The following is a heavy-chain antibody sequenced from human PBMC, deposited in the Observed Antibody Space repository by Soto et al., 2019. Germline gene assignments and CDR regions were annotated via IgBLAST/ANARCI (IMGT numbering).Heavy chain of an antibody. J-gene: IGHJ4*02. V-gene: IGHV4-34*01. CDR1: GGSFTGYY. D-gene: IGHD3-3*01. CDR2: IHHSGST. Sequence: PSETLSLTCAVYGGSFTGYYWSWIRQAPGKGLEWIGEIHHSGSTNYNPSLKSRVTLSVDTSKKQFSLRLTSVTAADTAVYYCARDRAQDDFWSGFLSDYWGQGALVTVSS. CDR3: ARDRAQDDFWSGFLSDY.